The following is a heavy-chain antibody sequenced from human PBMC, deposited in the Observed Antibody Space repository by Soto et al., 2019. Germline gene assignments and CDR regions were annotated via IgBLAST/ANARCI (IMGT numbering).Heavy chain of an antibody. D-gene: IGHD3-10*01. CDR1: GFTFSSYS. CDR3: ARFRRQDPYGSGSYYNVYWFDP. CDR2: ISSSSSYI. Sequence: KPGGSLRLSCAASGFTFSSYSMNWVRQAPGKGLEWVSSISSSSSYIYYADSVKGRFTISRDNAKNSLYLQMNSLRAEDTAVYYCARFRRQDPYGSGSYYNVYWFDPWGQGTLVTVSS. V-gene: IGHV3-21*01. J-gene: IGHJ5*02.